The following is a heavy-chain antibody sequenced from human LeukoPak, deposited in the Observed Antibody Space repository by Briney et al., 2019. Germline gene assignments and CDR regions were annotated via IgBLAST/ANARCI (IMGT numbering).Heavy chain of an antibody. CDR2: ISGSGGST. D-gene: IGHD3-3*01. Sequence: GGSLRLSCAASGFTFSTYAMSWVRQAPGKGLEWVSDISGSGGSTFYADSVKGRFTISRDNSKNTLYLQMNSLRAEDTSIYYCASRGWDAYTIHYFDYWGQGTLVTVSS. CDR1: GFTFSTYA. V-gene: IGHV3-23*01. CDR3: ASRGWDAYTIHYFDY. J-gene: IGHJ4*02.